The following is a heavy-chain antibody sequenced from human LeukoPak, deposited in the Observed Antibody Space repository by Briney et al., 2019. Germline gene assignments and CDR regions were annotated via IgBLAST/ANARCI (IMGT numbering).Heavy chain of an antibody. D-gene: IGHD2-15*01. CDR1: GYAFSNYG. J-gene: IGHJ4*02. V-gene: IGHV1-18*01. Sequence: ASVKVSCKASGYAFSNYGLAWLRRAPGQGLQWLGWISTFNGNTNHAQILQDRVTMTTDTSTNTAYLELRSLRSDDTAVYYCARRHLIGSGYFDHWGQGTLVTVSS. CDR2: ISTFNGNT. CDR3: ARRHLIGSGYFDH.